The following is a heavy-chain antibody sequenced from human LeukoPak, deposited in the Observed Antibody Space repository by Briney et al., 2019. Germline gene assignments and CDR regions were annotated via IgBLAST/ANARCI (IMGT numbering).Heavy chain of an antibody. CDR2: ISWNSGSI. D-gene: IGHD2-2*01. Sequence: GGSLRLSCAASGFTFDDYAMHWVRQAPGKSLEWVSGISWNSGSIGYADSVKGRFTISGDNAKNSLYLQMNSLRAEDTALYYCAKAHCSSTSCQSYYWGQGTLVTVSS. J-gene: IGHJ4*02. CDR1: GFTFDDYA. CDR3: AKAHCSSTSCQSYY. V-gene: IGHV3-9*01.